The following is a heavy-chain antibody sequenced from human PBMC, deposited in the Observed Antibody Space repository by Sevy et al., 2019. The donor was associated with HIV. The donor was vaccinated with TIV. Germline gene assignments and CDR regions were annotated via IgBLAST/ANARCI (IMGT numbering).Heavy chain of an antibody. CDR2: MYYTGST. J-gene: IGHJ4*02. CDR1: GGSISTDY. D-gene: IGHD3-22*01. Sequence: SETLSLTCTVSGGSISTDYWSWIRQSPGKGLEWIGYMYYTGSTDYNPSLESRVTISVDTSKNQFSLKLSSVTAADTAIYYCARGYYYHSSGYYPTFDYWGQGTLVTVSS. CDR3: ARGYYYHSSGYYPTFDY. V-gene: IGHV4-59*01.